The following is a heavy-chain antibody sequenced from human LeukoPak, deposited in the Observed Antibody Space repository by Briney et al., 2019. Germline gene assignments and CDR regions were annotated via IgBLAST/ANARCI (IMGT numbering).Heavy chain of an antibody. V-gene: IGHV4-59*01. J-gene: IGHJ5*02. Sequence: SETLSLTCTVSGGSISSYYWSWIRQPPGKGLEWIRYIYYSGSTNYNPSLKSRVTISVDTSKNQFSLKLSSVTAADTAVYYCARSEGGWLTNWFDPWGQGTLVTVSS. CDR2: IYYSGST. CDR1: GGSISSYY. D-gene: IGHD5-24*01. CDR3: ARSEGGWLTNWFDP.